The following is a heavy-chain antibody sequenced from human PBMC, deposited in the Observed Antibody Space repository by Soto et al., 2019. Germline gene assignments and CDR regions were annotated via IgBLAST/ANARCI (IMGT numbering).Heavy chain of an antibody. J-gene: IGHJ4*02. CDR3: AHKGDYGDCDY. D-gene: IGHD2-21*01. V-gene: IGHV2-5*02. Sequence: QITLKESGPTLVKPTQTLTLTCTFSGFSLTTSGEGVGWIRQPPGKALEWLALIYWDDDKRYSPSLKSRLTITKDTSKNQVVLTMTNMDPVDTATYYCAHKGDYGDCDYWGQGTLVTVSP. CDR2: IYWDDDK. CDR1: GFSLTTSGEG.